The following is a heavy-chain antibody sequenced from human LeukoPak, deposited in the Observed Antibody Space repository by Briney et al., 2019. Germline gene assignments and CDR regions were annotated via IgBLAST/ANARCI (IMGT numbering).Heavy chain of an antibody. D-gene: IGHD2-15*01. Sequence: GGSLRLSCAASGFTFDDYSMHWVRQAPGKGLEWVSGISWNSGSIGYADSVKGRFTISRDNAKNSLYLQMNSLRAEDMALYYCAKEYCSGGSCYRGAFDIWGQGTMVTVSS. V-gene: IGHV3-9*03. J-gene: IGHJ3*02. CDR3: AKEYCSGGSCYRGAFDI. CDR1: GFTFDDYS. CDR2: ISWNSGSI.